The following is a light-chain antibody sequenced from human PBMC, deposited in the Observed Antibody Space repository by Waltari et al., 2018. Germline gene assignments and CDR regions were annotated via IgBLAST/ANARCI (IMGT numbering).Light chain of an antibody. V-gene: IGKV1-5*03. J-gene: IGKJ4*01. CDR1: QSIRSW. Sequence: IQMTQTSSTLSASVGERVTITCRASQSIRSWLAWYQQKPGKAPKLVIYKASSLESGVPSRFSGSESGTEFTLTISSLQPDDFATYYCQQYHRYPVTFGGGTKVEIK. CDR2: KAS. CDR3: QQYHRYPVT.